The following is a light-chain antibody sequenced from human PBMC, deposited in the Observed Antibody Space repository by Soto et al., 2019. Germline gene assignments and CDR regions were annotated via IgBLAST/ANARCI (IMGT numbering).Light chain of an antibody. CDR3: QQTYDSLVS. CDR2: GSS. V-gene: IGKV1-39*01. J-gene: IGKJ4*01. Sequence: DIQMTQSPPSLSASVGYRATITCLASQTIIDYLHWYQQKPGKAPTLLIYGSSSLQTGVPPRFSGSGSGTDFTLTINSLQPEDFGTYYCQQTYDSLVSFGGGTKVDIK. CDR1: QTIIDY.